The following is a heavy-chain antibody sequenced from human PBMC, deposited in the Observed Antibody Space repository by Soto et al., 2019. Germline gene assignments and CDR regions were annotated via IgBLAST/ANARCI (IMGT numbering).Heavy chain of an antibody. Sequence: GGSLRLSCAASGFTFSSYGMHWVRQAPGKGLEWVAVISYDGSNKYYADSVKGRFTISRDNSKNTLYLQMNSLRAEDTAVYYCAKIVYREKRWLQLPPDYWGQGTLVTVSS. D-gene: IGHD5-12*01. J-gene: IGHJ4*02. CDR2: ISYDGSNK. V-gene: IGHV3-30*18. CDR3: AKIVYREKRWLQLPPDY. CDR1: GFTFSSYG.